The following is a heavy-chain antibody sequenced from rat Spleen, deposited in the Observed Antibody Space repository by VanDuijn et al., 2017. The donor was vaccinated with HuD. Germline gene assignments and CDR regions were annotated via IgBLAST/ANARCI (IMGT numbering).Heavy chain of an antibody. V-gene: IGHV5-27*01. J-gene: IGHJ2*01. Sequence: EVQLVESDGGLVLPGRSLKLSCAASGFTFSGYYMAWVRQAPTKGLEWVASISTSGGSTYYRDSVQGRFTISRDNAKSNLYLQMDSLRSEDTATYYCTRGGDYWGQGVMVTVSS. CDR1: GFTFSGYY. D-gene: IGHD1-11*01. CDR2: ISTSGGST. CDR3: TRGGDY.